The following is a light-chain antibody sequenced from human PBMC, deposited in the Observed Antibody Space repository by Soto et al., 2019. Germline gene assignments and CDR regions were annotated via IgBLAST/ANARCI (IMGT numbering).Light chain of an antibody. CDR3: CSYESRFF. V-gene: IGLV2-11*01. J-gene: IGLJ1*01. CDR2: DVT. Sequence: QSVLTQPRSVSGSPGQSVTISCTGTSSDVGVSRSVSWYQQHPGKAPKLIISDVTNRPSGVPYRFSGSKSGNTASLTISGLQAADEADYYCCSYESRFFFGTGTKVTVL. CDR1: SSDVGVSRS.